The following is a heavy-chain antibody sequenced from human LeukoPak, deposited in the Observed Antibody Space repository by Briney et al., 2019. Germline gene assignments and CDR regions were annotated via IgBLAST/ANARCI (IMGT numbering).Heavy chain of an antibody. J-gene: IGHJ6*03. CDR3: ARGKITMVRGVTGVIVYYYMDV. D-gene: IGHD3-10*01. CDR1: GGSISSYY. V-gene: IGHV4-59*01. CDR2: IYYSGST. Sequence: SETLSLTCTVSGGSISSYYWSWIRQLPGKGLEWIGYIYYSGSTNYNPSLKSRVTISVDTSKNQFSLKLSSVTAADTAVYYCARGKITMVRGVTGVIVYYYMDVWGKGTTVTISS.